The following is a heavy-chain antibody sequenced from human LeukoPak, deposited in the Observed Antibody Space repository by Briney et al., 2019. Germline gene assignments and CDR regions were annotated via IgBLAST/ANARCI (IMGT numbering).Heavy chain of an antibody. J-gene: IGHJ6*02. V-gene: IGHV3-23*01. CDR1: GFTFSSYA. CDR3: AKDQRELLPRCMDV. Sequence: GGSLRLSRAASGFTFSSYAMSWVRQAPGKGLEWVSAISGSGGSTYYADSVKGRFTISRDNYKNTLYLQMNGLRAEDTAVYYCAKDQRELLPRCMDVWGQGTTVTVSS. D-gene: IGHD1-26*01. CDR2: ISGSGGST.